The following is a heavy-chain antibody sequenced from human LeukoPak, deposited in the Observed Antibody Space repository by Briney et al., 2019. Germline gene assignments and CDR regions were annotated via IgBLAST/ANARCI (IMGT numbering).Heavy chain of an antibody. CDR2: IKPDGSEK. Sequence: PGGSLRLSCAASGFTFSSYWTSWVRQAPGKGLEWVANIKPDGSEKYYVDSVEGRFTISRDNAKNSLYLQMNSLRAEDTALYYCAREVEGVVVVAATPGEYPHYYYMDVWGKGTTVTVSS. V-gene: IGHV3-7*03. CDR1: GFTFSSYW. J-gene: IGHJ6*03. D-gene: IGHD2-15*01. CDR3: AREVEGVVVVAATPGEYPHYYYMDV.